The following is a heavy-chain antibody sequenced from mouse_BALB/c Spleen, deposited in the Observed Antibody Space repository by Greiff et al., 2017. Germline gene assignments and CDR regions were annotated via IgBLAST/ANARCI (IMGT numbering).Heavy chain of an antibody. Sequence: VKLMESGPGLVAPSQSLSITCTVSGFSLTSYGVHWVRQPPGKGLEWLGVIWAGGSTNYNSALMSRLSISKDNSKSQVFLKMNSLQTDDTAMYYCASYYGSSPFAYWGQGTLVTVSA. CDR1: GFSLTSYG. CDR3: ASYYGSSPFAY. V-gene: IGHV2-9*02. D-gene: IGHD1-1*01. J-gene: IGHJ3*01. CDR2: IWAGGST.